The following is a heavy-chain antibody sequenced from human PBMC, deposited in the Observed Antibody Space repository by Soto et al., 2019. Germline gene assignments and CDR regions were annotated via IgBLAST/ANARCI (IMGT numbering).Heavy chain of an antibody. CDR3: ARGMWPDRFAN. D-gene: IGHD2-21*01. CDR2: FYQGGST. V-gene: IGHV4-34*01. J-gene: IGHJ5*02. Sequence: HVQLRQWGAGLLKPSDTLSLTCAVYGESLNYYYWSWIRQAPGKGLEWIGQFYQGGSTHYNPSVKRRVTISVALASTQFSLKLTSVTAADTATFYCARGMWPDRFANWGQGTLVTVSS. CDR1: GESLNYYY.